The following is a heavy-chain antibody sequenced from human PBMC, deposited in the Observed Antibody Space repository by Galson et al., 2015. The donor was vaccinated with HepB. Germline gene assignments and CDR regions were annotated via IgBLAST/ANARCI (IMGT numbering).Heavy chain of an antibody. D-gene: IGHD2/OR15-2a*01. Sequence: SGAEVKKPGESLRISCKGSGYSFTSYWMSWVRQAPGKGLEWVSGISASGDTTYYADSVKGRFSISRDNSKNTLSLQMSSPRADDTAIYYCAGRPVVEIGPLDYWDLGTLVIVSS. CDR2: ISASGDTT. V-gene: IGHV3-23*01. CDR3: AGRPVVEIGPLDY. CDR1: GYSFTSYW. J-gene: IGHJ4*02.